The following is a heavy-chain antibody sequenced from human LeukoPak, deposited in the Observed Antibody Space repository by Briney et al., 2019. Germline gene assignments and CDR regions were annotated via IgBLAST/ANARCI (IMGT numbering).Heavy chain of an antibody. CDR3: ARGAYGDPVDAAFDI. V-gene: IGHV4-61*01. J-gene: IGHJ3*02. CDR2: IYYSGST. Sequence: SETLSLTCTVSGGPVNSGNYYWSWIRQPPGNGLERIGYIYYSGSTNFNPSLKSRVTISIDTSKNQFSLKMSSVTAAATAVYYCARGAYGDPVDAAFDIWGQGTMVTVSS. CDR1: GGPVNSGNYY. D-gene: IGHD4-17*01.